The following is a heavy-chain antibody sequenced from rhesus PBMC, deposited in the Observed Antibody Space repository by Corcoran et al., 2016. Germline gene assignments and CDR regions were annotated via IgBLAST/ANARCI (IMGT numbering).Heavy chain of an antibody. Sequence: EVQLVESGGGLVQPGGSLRLSCSGSGFTFRAFGIHWVCQATGKGLEWLAVVTYDGSNKYFADSMKDRFTISRDNSNNILYLQMNSRKLEETAVYYCTRFDVWGPGVRVTVSS. V-gene: IGHV3S32*01. CDR2: VTYDGSNK. J-gene: IGHJ5-1*01. CDR3: TRFDV. CDR1: GFTFRAFG.